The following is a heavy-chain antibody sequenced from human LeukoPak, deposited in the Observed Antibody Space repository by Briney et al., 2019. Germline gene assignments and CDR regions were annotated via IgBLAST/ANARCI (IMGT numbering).Heavy chain of an antibody. CDR1: GFSLTTRGAG. CDR2: NYRDDDK. CDR3: AHRRITTPFDI. Sequence: SGPTLVNPTQTLTLTCTSYGFSLTTRGAGVCWIRHPPGKALEWLALNYRDDDKRYSASLKSRLTVTKDTSKHQVVLTMTNMDPVDTATYYCAHRRITTPFDIWGQGTMVTVSS. V-gene: IGHV2-5*02. D-gene: IGHD3-10*01. J-gene: IGHJ3*02.